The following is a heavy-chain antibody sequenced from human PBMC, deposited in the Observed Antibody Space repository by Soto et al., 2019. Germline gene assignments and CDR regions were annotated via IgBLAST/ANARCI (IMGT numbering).Heavy chain of an antibody. CDR3: ASGPIGDYTDGFDC. V-gene: IGHV4-30-2*01. CDR1: GGSISSGGYS. D-gene: IGHD4-17*01. CDR2: IYHSGST. Sequence: QLQLQESGSGLVKPSQTLSLTCAVSGGSISSGGYSWSWIRQPPGKGLEWIGYIYHSGSTYYNPSLKSRVTVSVDRSKNQFSLKLSSGTAADAAVYYCASGPIGDYTDGFDCWGQGTLVTVSS. J-gene: IGHJ4*02.